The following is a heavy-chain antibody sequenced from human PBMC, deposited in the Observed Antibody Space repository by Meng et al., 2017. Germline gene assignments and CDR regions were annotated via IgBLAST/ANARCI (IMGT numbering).Heavy chain of an antibody. V-gene: IGHV7-4-1*02. D-gene: IGHD3-9*01. CDR2: INTNTGNP. J-gene: IGHJ4*02. CDR1: GYTFTSYA. CDR3: AREDLFRYFDWLLGGPYYFDY. Sequence: ASVKVSCKASGYTFTSYAMNWVRQAPGQGLEWMGWINTNTGNPTYAQGFTGRFVFSLDTSVSTAFLQISSLKAEDTAVYYCAREDLFRYFDWLLGGPYYFDYWGQGTLVTVSS.